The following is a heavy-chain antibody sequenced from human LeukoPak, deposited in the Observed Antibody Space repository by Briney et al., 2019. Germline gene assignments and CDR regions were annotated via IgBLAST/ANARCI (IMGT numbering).Heavy chain of an antibody. CDR3: AKVRLVGATMAWYFDL. J-gene: IGHJ2*01. D-gene: IGHD1-26*01. CDR2: ISYDGSNK. V-gene: IGHV3-30-3*01. Sequence: GGSLRLSCAASGFTFSSYAMHWVRQAPGKGLEWVAVISYDGSNKYYADSVKGRFTISRDNSKNTLYLQMNSLRAEDTAVYYCAKVRLVGATMAWYFDLWGRGTLVTVSS. CDR1: GFTFSSYA.